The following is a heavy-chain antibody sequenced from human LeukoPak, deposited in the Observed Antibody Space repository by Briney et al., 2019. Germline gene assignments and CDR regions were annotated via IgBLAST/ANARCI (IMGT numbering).Heavy chain of an antibody. CDR3: AHGTTDTYYYDSSGYYRPDAFDI. D-gene: IGHD3-22*01. Sequence: MVSGPTLVKPTQTLTLTCTFSGFSLSTSGVGVGWIRQPPGKALEWLALMYWNDDKRYSPSLKSRLTITKDTSKNQVVITMTNMDPVDTATYYCAHGTTDTYYYDSSGYYRPDAFDIWGQGTMVTVSS. CDR1: GFSLSTSGVG. V-gene: IGHV2-5*01. J-gene: IGHJ3*02. CDR2: MYWNDDK.